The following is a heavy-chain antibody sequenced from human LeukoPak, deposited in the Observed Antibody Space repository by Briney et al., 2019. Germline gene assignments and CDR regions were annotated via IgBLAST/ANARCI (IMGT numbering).Heavy chain of an antibody. Sequence: GGSLRLSCAASGFTFSNYWMSWVRPAPGKGLEWVANIKQDGSEKNYVDSVKGRFTISRDNAKNSLSLQMNSLRAEDTAVYYCARGGGTFDFWGQGTMVTVSS. CDR2: IKQDGSEK. J-gene: IGHJ3*01. CDR3: ARGGGTFDF. V-gene: IGHV3-7*01. CDR1: GFTFSNYW.